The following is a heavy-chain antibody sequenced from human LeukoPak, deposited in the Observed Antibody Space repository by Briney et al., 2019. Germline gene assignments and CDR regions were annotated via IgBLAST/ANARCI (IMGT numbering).Heavy chain of an antibody. CDR3: ASRRRGYSYGYLVY. Sequence: ESSQTLSLTCAVYGGSFSGDYWSWIRQPPGKGLGWVWEINHSGSTNYNPSLKSRVTISVDTSKTQFSLKLSSVTAADTAVYYCASRRRGYSYGYLVYWGQGTLVTVSS. CDR2: INHSGST. D-gene: IGHD5-18*01. J-gene: IGHJ4*02. V-gene: IGHV4-34*01. CDR1: GGSFSGDY.